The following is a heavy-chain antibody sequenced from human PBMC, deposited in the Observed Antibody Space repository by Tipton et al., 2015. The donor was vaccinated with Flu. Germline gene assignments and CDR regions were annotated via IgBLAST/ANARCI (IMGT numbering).Heavy chain of an antibody. CDR3: TRVCTGGNCYDS. J-gene: IGHJ4*02. CDR1: GFTLSDRY. Sequence: SLRLSCAASGFTLSDRYVDWVRQAPGKGLEWVGRTRNKAHSYTTAYAASVKGRFTISRDDSENSLYVQMNSLKTEDTAVYYCTRVCTGGNCYDSWGQGTLVTVSS. V-gene: IGHV3-72*01. CDR2: TRNKAHSYTT. D-gene: IGHD2-8*02.